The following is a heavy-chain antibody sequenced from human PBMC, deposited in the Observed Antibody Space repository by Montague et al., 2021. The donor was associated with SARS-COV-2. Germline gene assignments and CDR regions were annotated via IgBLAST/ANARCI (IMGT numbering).Heavy chain of an antibody. J-gene: IGHJ3*02. CDR1: GFTFSSYA. D-gene: IGHD3-16*02. V-gene: IGHV3-30-3*01. Sequence: SLRLSCAASGFTFSSYAMHWVRQAPGKGLEWVAVISYDGSNKYYADSVKSRFTISRDNSKNTLYLQMNSLRAEDTAVYYCARSAWGGYRDAFDIWGQGTMVTVSS. CDR3: ARSAWGGYRDAFDI. CDR2: ISYDGSNK.